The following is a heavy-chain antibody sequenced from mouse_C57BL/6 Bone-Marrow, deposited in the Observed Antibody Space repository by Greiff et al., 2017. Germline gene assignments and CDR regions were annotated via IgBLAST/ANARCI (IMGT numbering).Heavy chain of an antibody. Sequence: EVKLMESGGGLVKPGGSLKLSCAASGFTFSSYAMSWVRQTPEKRLEWVATISDGGSYTYYPANVKGRFTISRDNAKNNLYLQMRHLKSEDTAMYYCERDAYCYGSSLYFDYWGQGTTLTVSS. CDR1: GFTFSSYA. CDR3: ERDAYCYGSSLYFDY. D-gene: IGHD1-1*01. CDR2: ISDGGSYT. V-gene: IGHV5-4*01. J-gene: IGHJ2*01.